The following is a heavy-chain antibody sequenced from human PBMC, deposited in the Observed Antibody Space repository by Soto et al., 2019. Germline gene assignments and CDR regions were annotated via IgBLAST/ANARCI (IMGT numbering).Heavy chain of an antibody. CDR1: GFTFSSYG. J-gene: IGHJ6*02. CDR3: ARASYSSWYNYYYYGMDV. V-gene: IGHV3-33*01. CDR2: IWYGGSNK. D-gene: IGHD6-13*01. Sequence: GGSLRLSCAASGFTFSSYGMHWVRQAPGKGLEWVAVIWYGGSNKYYADSVKGRFTISRDNSKNTLYLQMNSLRAEDTAVYYCARASYSSWYNYYYYGMDVWGQGTTVTVSS.